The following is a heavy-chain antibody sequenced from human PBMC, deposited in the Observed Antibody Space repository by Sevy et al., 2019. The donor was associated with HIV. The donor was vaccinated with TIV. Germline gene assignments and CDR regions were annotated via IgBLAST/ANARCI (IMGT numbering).Heavy chain of an antibody. CDR3: VKDKVDGDSGYGLFDF. CDR1: GFTFDDYD. D-gene: IGHD5-12*01. Sequence: GGSLRLSCAASGFTFDDYDMHWVRQAPGKGLEWVSGLSRHSGTIGYADSVKGRFTISRDNARNSLYLQMNSLRAEDTASYYCVKDKVDGDSGYGLFDFWGQGTLVTVSS. J-gene: IGHJ4*02. CDR2: LSRHSGTI. V-gene: IGHV3-9*01.